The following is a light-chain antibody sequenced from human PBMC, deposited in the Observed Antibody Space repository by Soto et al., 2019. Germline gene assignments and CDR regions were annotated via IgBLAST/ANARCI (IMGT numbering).Light chain of an antibody. CDR2: KAS. CDR1: QSISSW. CDR3: QHYNTYPLG. V-gene: IGKV1-5*03. J-gene: IGKJ4*01. Sequence: DIQMTQSPSTLSASIGDRVTITCRASQSISSWLAWYQQKPGKAPKLLIHKASRLESGVPSRFRGSGSETEFTLTISGLQPDDFATYYCQHYNTYPLGFGGGTKVEIK.